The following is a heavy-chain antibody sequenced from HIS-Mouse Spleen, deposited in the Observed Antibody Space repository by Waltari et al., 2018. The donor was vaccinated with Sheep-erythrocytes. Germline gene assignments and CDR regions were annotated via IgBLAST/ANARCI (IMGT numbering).Heavy chain of an antibody. CDR2: ISRSSSYI. J-gene: IGHJ3*02. Sequence: EVQLVESGGGLVKPGGSLRLSCAASGFTFSSYSMNWVRQAPGEGLEWVSSISRSSSYIYYADSLKGRFTISRDNAKNSLYLQMNSLRAEDTAVYYCARDTGTDAFDIWGQGTMVTVSS. CDR3: ARDTGTDAFDI. D-gene: IGHD1-1*01. CDR1: GFTFSSYS. V-gene: IGHV3-21*01.